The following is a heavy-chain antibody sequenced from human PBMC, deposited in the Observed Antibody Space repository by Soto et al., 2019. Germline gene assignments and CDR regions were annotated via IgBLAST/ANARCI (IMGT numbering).Heavy chain of an antibody. V-gene: IGHV1-69*02. CDR3: ARATRGYSGYDYYFDS. CDR2: IIPNLDIT. J-gene: IGHJ4*02. Sequence: QVQLVQSGAEVKKPGSSVKVSCKASGGTFSSHTISWVRQAPGQGLEWMGRIIPNLDITNYAQKLQGRVTITXXKXTXXAYMELSSLRSEDTAVYYCARATRGYSGYDYYFDSWGQGTLVTVSS. CDR1: GGTFSSHT. D-gene: IGHD5-12*01.